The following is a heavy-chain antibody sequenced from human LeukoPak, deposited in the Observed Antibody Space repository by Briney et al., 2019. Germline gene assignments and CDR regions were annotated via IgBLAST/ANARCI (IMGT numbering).Heavy chain of an antibody. V-gene: IGHV3-15*01. CDR3: GGDARWFDP. CDR1: GFTFSNAW. CDR2: IKSETDGGTT. J-gene: IGHJ5*02. Sequence: PGGSLRLSCAASGFTFSNAWLTWVRQAPGKGLEWLGRIKSETDGGTTDYAAPVKGRFTISRDDSKDTLYLQMNSLKIEDTAVYYCGGDARWFDPWGPGTLVTVSS. D-gene: IGHD2-21*02.